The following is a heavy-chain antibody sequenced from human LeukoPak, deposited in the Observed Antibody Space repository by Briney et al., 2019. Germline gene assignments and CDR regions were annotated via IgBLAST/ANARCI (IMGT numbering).Heavy chain of an antibody. CDR1: GFTFSSYE. V-gene: IGHV3-48*01. D-gene: IGHD2-2*01. Sequence: PGGSLRLSCAASGFTFSSYEMNWVRQAPGKGLEWVSSISRDNSPTHYADSVKGRFTISRDNVKNSLYLQMDSLRAEDTAVYYCALPTLLTVMPIYYMDLWGKGTTVIVSS. J-gene: IGHJ6*03. CDR3: ALPTLLTVMPIYYMDL. CDR2: ISRDNSPT.